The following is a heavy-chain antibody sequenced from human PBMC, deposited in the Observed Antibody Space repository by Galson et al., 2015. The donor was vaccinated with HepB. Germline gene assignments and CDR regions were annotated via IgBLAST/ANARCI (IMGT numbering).Heavy chain of an antibody. Sequence: SVKVSCKAVGDTLNNYAVSWVRQAPGEGLQWMGWIGTYNDKTKFAHNLQGRVTMTTDTSTNTAYMELRSLKSDDTAVYYCARCGDYVHHPFDHWGQGTLVTVSS. V-gene: IGHV1-18*01. J-gene: IGHJ4*02. CDR2: IGTYNDKT. CDR1: GDTLNNYA. D-gene: IGHD4-17*01. CDR3: ARCGDYVHHPFDH.